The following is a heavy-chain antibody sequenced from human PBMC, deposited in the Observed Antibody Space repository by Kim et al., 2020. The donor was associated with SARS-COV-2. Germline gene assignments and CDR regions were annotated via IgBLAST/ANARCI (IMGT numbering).Heavy chain of an antibody. CDR1: GGSISSYY. V-gene: IGHV4-59*13. D-gene: IGHD1-1*01. J-gene: IGHJ4*02. CDR2: IYYSGST. Sequence: SETLSLTCTVSGGSISSYYWSWIRQPPGKGLEWIGYIYYSGSTNYNPSLKSRVTISVDTSKNQFSLKLSSVTAADTAVYYCARSTPKNDRRGRSGGMGHFDYWGQGTLVTVSS. CDR3: ARSTPKNDRRGRSGGMGHFDY.